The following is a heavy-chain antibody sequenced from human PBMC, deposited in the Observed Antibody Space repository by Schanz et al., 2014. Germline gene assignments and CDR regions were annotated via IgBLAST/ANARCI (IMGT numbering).Heavy chain of an antibody. Sequence: QVQLVESGGGVVQPGGSLRLSCAASGFTFSSYGMHWVRQAPGKGLEWVTFIRFDGSDKYYADSVKGRFSVSRDNSKNTLYLQMNSLRADDKAVYYCAKDQLANYRGSGYNWFDPWGQGTLVTVSS. CDR1: GFTFSSYG. CDR2: IRFDGSDK. D-gene: IGHD3-10*01. CDR3: AKDQLANYRGSGYNWFDP. V-gene: IGHV3-30*02. J-gene: IGHJ5*02.